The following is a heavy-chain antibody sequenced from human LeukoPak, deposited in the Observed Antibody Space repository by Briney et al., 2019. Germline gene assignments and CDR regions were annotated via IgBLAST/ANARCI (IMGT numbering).Heavy chain of an antibody. CDR1: GGSISSYY. V-gene: IGHV4-59*01. CDR3: ATSPRRALANWFDP. J-gene: IGHJ5*02. D-gene: IGHD3-3*02. Sequence: SETLSLTCTVSGGSISSYYWSWIRQPPGKGLEWIGYIYYSGSTNYNPSLKSRVTISVDTSKNQFSLKLSSVTAADTAVYYCATSPRRALANWFDPWGQGTLVTVSS. CDR2: IYYSGST.